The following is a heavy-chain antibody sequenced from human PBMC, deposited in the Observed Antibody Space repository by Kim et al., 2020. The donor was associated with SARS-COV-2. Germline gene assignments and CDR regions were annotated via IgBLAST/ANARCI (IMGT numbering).Heavy chain of an antibody. Sequence: GGSLRLSCAASGFTFSGSAMHWVRQASGKGLEWVGRIRSKANSYATAYAASVKGRFTISRDDSKNTAYLQMNSLKTEDTAGYYCTRGAISDFWSGYYGPTDYWGQGTLVTVSA. CDR3: TRGAISDFWSGYYGPTDY. J-gene: IGHJ4*02. CDR2: IRSKANSYAT. D-gene: IGHD3-3*01. V-gene: IGHV3-73*01. CDR1: GFTFSGSA.